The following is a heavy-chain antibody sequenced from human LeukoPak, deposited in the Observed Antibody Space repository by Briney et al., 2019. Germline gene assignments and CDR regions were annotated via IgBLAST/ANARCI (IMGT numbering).Heavy chain of an antibody. V-gene: IGHV5-51*01. CDR2: IYPGDSDT. CDR1: GYSFTSYW. CDR3: ARPAYYDSSGYFNYFDY. D-gene: IGHD3-22*01. J-gene: IGHJ4*02. Sequence: GESLQISCQGSGYSFTSYWIGWVRQLPGKGLEWMGIIYPGDSDTRYSPSFQGQVTISADKSISTAYLQWSSLKASDTAMYYCARPAYYDSSGYFNYFDYWGQGTLVTVSS.